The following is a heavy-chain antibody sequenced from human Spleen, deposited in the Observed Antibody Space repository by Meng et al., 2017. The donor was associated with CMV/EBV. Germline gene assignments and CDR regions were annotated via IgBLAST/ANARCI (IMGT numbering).Heavy chain of an antibody. V-gene: IGHV4-39*07. CDR3: AREEALHFYDSSTMSLTGNYYGMDV. J-gene: IGHJ6*02. CDR1: GGSISNSAYY. CDR2: IYYIGNT. Sequence: SETLSLTCSVSGGSISNSAYYWGWVRQPPGKGLEWIGSIYYIGNTEQNPSLRSRVIISVDRSQNQFSLQLNSVTLEDTAVYYCAREEALHFYDSSTMSLTGNYYGMDVWGQGTTVTVSS. D-gene: IGHD3-22*01.